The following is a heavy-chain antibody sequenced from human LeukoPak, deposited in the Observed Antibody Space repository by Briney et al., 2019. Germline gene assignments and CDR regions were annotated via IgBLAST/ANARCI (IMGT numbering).Heavy chain of an antibody. D-gene: IGHD2-2*01. CDR3: AKERSGVVAAASNS. CDR2: IYRDGRVP. V-gene: IGHV3-7*03. Sequence: GGSLRLSCTASGFTTHYWLNWVRQSPGKGLEWVANIYRDGRVPHYVDSVEGRFTISRDSAKNSLALQMHSLRAEDTAVYYCAKERSGVVAAASNSWGQGTLVTVSS. J-gene: IGHJ5*02. CDR1: GFTTHYW.